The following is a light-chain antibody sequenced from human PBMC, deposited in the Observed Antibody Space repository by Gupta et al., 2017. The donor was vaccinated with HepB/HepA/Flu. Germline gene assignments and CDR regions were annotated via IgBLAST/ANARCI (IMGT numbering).Light chain of an antibody. V-gene: IGKV6D-21*02. CDR2: YSS. CDR3: HQSSSLPFT. CDR1: QSIGNR. Sequence: EIVLTQSPDFQSVPPNEKVTITCRASQSIGNRLHWYQQKPDQSPKLLIKYSSQSISGVPSRFSGSGYGTDFTLTIKSLEAEDAAAYYCHQSSSLPFTFGHGTKVDVK. J-gene: IGKJ3*01.